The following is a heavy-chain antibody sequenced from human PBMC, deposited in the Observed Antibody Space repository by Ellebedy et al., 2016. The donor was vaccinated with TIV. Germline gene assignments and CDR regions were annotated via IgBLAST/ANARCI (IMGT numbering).Heavy chain of an antibody. CDR2: IHYTGST. Sequence: MPGGSLRLSCTVSGGSINGFYWNWIRQSPGKGLEWMGYIHYTGSTNYNPSLRSRVSISLDKSKSQFSLTVTSLTSEDTAGYYCARLNGRWLVDYWGQGSLVTVSS. CDR1: GGSINGFY. D-gene: IGHD5-24*01. CDR3: ARLNGRWLVDY. V-gene: IGHV4-59*01. J-gene: IGHJ4*02.